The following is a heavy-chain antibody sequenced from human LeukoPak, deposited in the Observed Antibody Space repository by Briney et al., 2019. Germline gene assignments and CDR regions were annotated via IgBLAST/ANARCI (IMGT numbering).Heavy chain of an antibody. CDR1: GFTFSSYG. CDR2: ISGSGGST. Sequence: GGSLRLSCAASGFTFSSYGMSWVRQAPGKGLEWVSAISGSGGSTYYADSAKGRFTISRDNSKNTLYLQMNSLRAEDTAVYYCAKDWAHDYVWASYRPGVVDYWGQGTLVTVSS. V-gene: IGHV3-23*01. J-gene: IGHJ4*02. CDR3: AKDWAHDYVWASYRPGVVDY. D-gene: IGHD3-16*02.